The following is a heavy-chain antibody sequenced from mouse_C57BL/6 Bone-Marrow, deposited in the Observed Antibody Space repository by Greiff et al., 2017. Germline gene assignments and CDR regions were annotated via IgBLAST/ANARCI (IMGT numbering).Heavy chain of an antibody. Sequence: QVQLQQSGAELAKPGASVKLSCKASGYTFTSYWMHWVKPRPGQGLEWIGYINPSSGYTKYNQKFKDKATLTADKASSTAYMQLSSLTYEDSAVYYCAIGRRGFDYWGQGTTLTVSS. D-gene: IGHD3-3*01. CDR2: INPSSGYT. J-gene: IGHJ2*01. CDR1: GYTFTSYW. CDR3: AIGRRGFDY. V-gene: IGHV1-7*01.